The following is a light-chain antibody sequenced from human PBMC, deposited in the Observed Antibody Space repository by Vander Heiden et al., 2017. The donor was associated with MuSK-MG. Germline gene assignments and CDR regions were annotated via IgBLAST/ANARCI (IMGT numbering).Light chain of an antibody. CDR2: GAS. Sequence: EIVMTQSPATLSVSPGERATLSCRASQSVSSNLAWYQQKPGQASRLLIYGASTRATGIPARFSGSGSGTEFTLTISSLQSEDFAVYYCQQYNNWPRTFGQGTKVKIK. CDR1: QSVSSN. V-gene: IGKV3-15*01. CDR3: QQYNNWPRT. J-gene: IGKJ1*01.